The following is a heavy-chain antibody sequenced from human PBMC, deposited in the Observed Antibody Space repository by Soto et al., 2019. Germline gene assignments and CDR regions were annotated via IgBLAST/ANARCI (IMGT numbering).Heavy chain of an antibody. CDR3: AKRRGAGGHFDY. V-gene: IGHV3-23*01. J-gene: IGHJ4*02. CDR1: GFTFSSYA. D-gene: IGHD2-15*01. CDR2: VSIGGST. Sequence: DVQLLESGGGLVQPAGSLRLSCAASGFTFSSYAMGWVRQGPGKGLEWVAVVSIGGSTHYADSVRGRFTISRDNSKNTLSLQMNSLTAEATAVYFCAKRRGAGGHFDYWGQGALVTVSS.